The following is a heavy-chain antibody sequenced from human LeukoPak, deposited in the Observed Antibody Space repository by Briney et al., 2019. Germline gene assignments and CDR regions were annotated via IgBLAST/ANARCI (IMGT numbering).Heavy chain of an antibody. Sequence: GGSLRLSCAPSGFIFSAYAMSWVRQAPGKGPEWVASISGSGGNTYHADSVKGRFTISRDNSQNTVYPQMNSLTAEDTAVYYCAHNGQWLRPNYFDNWGQGTLVTVSS. D-gene: IGHD5-12*01. J-gene: IGHJ4*02. CDR2: ISGSGGNT. CDR3: AHNGQWLRPNYFDN. V-gene: IGHV3-23*01. CDR1: GFIFSAYA.